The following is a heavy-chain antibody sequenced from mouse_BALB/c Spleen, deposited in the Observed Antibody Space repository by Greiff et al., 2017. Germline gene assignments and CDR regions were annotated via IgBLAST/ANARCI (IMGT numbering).Heavy chain of an antibody. D-gene: IGHD2-4*01. CDR1: GDSITSGY. J-gene: IGHJ4*01. Sequence: EVQLQESGPSLVKPSQTLSLTCSVTGDSITSGYWNWIRKFPGNKLEYMGYISYSGSTYYNPSLKSRISITRDTSKNQYYLQLNSVTTEDTAMYYCARREVYYDYEDAMDYWGQGTSVTVSS. V-gene: IGHV3-8*02. CDR3: ARREVYYDYEDAMDY. CDR2: ISYSGST.